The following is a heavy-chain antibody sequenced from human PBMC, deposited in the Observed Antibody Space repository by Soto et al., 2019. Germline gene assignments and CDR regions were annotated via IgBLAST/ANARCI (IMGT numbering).Heavy chain of an antibody. CDR3: AHRRGRPSSTSEGYYWYFDV. V-gene: IGHV2-5*02. CDR2: IYWDDDK. Sequence: QITLKESGPTVVKPTQTLTLTCTFSGFSLSTSGVSVGWIRQPPGKALEWLALIYWDDDKRYSPSLRSRLTISKDTSKNQVVLTMTNMDPVDTGTYYCAHRRGRPSSTSEGYYWYFDVWGRGTPVTVSS. D-gene: IGHD2-2*01. J-gene: IGHJ2*01. CDR1: GFSLSTSGVS.